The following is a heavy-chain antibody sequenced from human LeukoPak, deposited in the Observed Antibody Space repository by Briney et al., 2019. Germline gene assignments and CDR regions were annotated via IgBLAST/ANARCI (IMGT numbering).Heavy chain of an antibody. Sequence: ASVKVSCKASGYPFTSYGISWVRQAPGQGLEWMGWISADNGNTKYAQKVQGRVTMTTETSTSTVYMELRSLRADDTAVYYCARAPIWFGELVGVSFDPWGQGTLVTVSS. J-gene: IGHJ5*02. D-gene: IGHD3-10*01. CDR3: ARAPIWFGELVGVSFDP. V-gene: IGHV1-18*01. CDR1: GYPFTSYG. CDR2: ISADNGNT.